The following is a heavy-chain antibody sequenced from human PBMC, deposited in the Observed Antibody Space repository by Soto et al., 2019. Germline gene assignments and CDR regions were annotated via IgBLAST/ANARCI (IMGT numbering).Heavy chain of an antibody. CDR2: INSDGSST. J-gene: IGHJ4*02. CDR1: GFTFSSYW. V-gene: IGHV3-74*01. Sequence: GGSLRLSCAASGFTFSSYWMHWVRQAPGKGLVWVSRINSDGSSTSYADSVKGRFTISRDNAKNTLYLQMNSLRAEDTAVYYCARAADEYYYDRSGKVDYWGQGTLVTVSS. CDR3: ARAADEYYYDRSGKVDY. D-gene: IGHD3-22*01.